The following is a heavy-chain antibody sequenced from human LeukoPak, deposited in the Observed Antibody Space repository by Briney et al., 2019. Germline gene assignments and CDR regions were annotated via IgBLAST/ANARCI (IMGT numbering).Heavy chain of an antibody. Sequence: GGSLRLSCTASGITFRNSAINWVRQAPGKGVEWVGFITSNSNGAKAEYATSVKGRFSISRDDSTSIAYLQMNSLKSEDTGVYYFSLVTCGWKATLDYWGRGSPVTVSS. CDR2: ITSNSNGAKA. CDR1: GITFRNSA. J-gene: IGHJ4*02. D-gene: IGHD6-19*01. CDR3: SLVTCGWKATLDY. V-gene: IGHV3-49*04.